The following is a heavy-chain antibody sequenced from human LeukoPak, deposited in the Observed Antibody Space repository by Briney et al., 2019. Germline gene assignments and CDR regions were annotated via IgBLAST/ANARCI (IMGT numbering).Heavy chain of an antibody. Sequence: SETLSLTCTVSGGSISSYYWGWIRQPPGKGLEWIGSIYYSGSTYYNPSLKSRVTISVDTSKNQFSLKLSSVTAADTAVYYCARGHSSSWYYYYMDVWGKGTTVTVPS. V-gene: IGHV4-39*07. CDR2: IYYSGST. CDR3: ARGHSSSWYYYYMDV. J-gene: IGHJ6*03. D-gene: IGHD6-13*01. CDR1: GGSISSYY.